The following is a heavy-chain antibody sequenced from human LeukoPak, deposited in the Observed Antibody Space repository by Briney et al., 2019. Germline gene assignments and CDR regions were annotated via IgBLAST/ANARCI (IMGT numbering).Heavy chain of an antibody. V-gene: IGHV4-31*03. Sequence: PSETLSLTCTVSGGSISSGGYYWSWIRQHPGKGLEWIGYIYYSGSTYCNPSLKSRVTISVDTSKNQFSLELSSVTAADTAVYYCARAAAGTDYYYYGMDVWGQGTTVTVSS. J-gene: IGHJ6*02. CDR1: GGSISSGGYY. D-gene: IGHD6-13*01. CDR3: ARAAAGTDYYYYGMDV. CDR2: IYYSGST.